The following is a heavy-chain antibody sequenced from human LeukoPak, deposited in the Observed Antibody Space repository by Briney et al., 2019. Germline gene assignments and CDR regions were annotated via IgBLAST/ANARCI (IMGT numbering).Heavy chain of an antibody. CDR3: ARGYSSGWYRAGRGYFDY. D-gene: IGHD6-19*01. V-gene: IGHV4-39*01. Sequence: SETLSLTCTVSGGSISSSSYYWGWIRQPPGKGLEWIGSIYYSGSTYYNPSLESRVTISVDTSKNQFSLKLSSVTAADTAVYYCARGYSSGWYRAGRGYFDYWGQGTLVTVSS. CDR2: IYYSGST. CDR1: GGSISSSSYY. J-gene: IGHJ4*02.